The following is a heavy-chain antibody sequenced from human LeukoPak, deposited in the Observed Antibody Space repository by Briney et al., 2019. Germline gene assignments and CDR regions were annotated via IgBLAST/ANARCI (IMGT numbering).Heavy chain of an antibody. CDR3: ARDRRSSSWYPYYYYYGMDV. CDR2: IYSGGST. D-gene: IGHD6-13*01. J-gene: IGHJ6*02. CDR1: GFTVSSNY. Sequence: GGSLRLSCAASGFTVSSNYMSWVRQAPGKGLELVSVIYSGGSTYYTDSVKGRFTISRDNSKNTLYLQMNSLRAEDTAVYYCARDRRSSSWYPYYYYYGMDVWGQGTTVTVSS. V-gene: IGHV3-53*01.